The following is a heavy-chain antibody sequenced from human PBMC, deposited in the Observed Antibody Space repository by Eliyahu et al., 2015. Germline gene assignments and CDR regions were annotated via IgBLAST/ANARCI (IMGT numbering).Heavy chain of an antibody. CDR2: XYHSGST. Sequence: QVQLQESGPGLVKPSEXLSXICXXSGYSISXVYYWGWIRQPPGTGLEWIGTXYHSGSTYXNPSLKSRVTISVDTSKNQFSLKLTSVTAADTAVYFCAREISDYDMLTASYYFDYWGQGTLVTVSS. D-gene: IGHD3-9*01. CDR1: GYSISXVYY. CDR3: AREISDYDMLTASYYFDY. V-gene: IGHV4-38-2*02. J-gene: IGHJ4*02.